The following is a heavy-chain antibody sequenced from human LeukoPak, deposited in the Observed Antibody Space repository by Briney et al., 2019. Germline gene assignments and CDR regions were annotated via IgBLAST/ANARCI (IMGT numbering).Heavy chain of an antibody. CDR1: GGSISSYY. J-gene: IGHJ4*02. CDR2: IYYSGST. D-gene: IGHD3-22*01. CDR3: ARENVGVYYYDSSGSFDY. Sequence: PSETLSLTCTASGGSISSYYWSWIRQPPGKGLEWIGYIYYSGSTNYNPSLKSRVTISVDTSKNQFSLKLSSVTAADTAVYYCARENVGVYYYDSSGSFDYWGQGTLVTVSS. V-gene: IGHV4-59*01.